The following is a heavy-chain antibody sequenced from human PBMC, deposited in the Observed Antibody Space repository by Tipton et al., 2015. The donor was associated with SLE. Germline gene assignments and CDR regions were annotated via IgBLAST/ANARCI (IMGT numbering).Heavy chain of an antibody. J-gene: IGHJ5*02. V-gene: IGHV4-39*01. CDR1: GGSISSSSYY. CDR3: ARQGDSSGYSPYNWFDP. Sequence: TLSLTCTVSGGSISSSSYYWGWIRQPPGKGLEWIGSIYYSGSTYYNPSLKSRVTISVDTSKNQFSLTLSSVTAADTAVYYCARQGDSSGYSPYNWFDPWGQGTLVTGSS. CDR2: IYYSGST. D-gene: IGHD3-22*01.